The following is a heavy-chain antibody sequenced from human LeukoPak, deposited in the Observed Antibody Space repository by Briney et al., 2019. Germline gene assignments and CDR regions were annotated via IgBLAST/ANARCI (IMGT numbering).Heavy chain of an antibody. CDR2: IYYSGST. CDR1: GGSISSSSYY. V-gene: IGHV4-39*07. CDR3: ARVKKAGYYNHYMDV. Sequence: PSETLSLTCTVSGGSISSSSYYWGWIRQPPGKGLEWIGSIYYSGSTNYNPSLKSRVTISVDTSKNQFSLKLSSVTAADTAVYYCARVKKAGYYNHYMDVWGKGTTVTVSS. J-gene: IGHJ6*03. D-gene: IGHD3-9*01.